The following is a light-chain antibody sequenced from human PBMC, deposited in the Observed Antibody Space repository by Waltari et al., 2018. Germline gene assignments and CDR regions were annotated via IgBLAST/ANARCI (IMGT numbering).Light chain of an antibody. CDR3: CSYAGSSTYV. CDR2: DVN. J-gene: IGLJ1*01. V-gene: IGLV2-23*02. Sequence: FQQRPGKDPKIMVYDVNKWPSGVSTRFAGSKSGNTASLIISGLQADDEADYFCCSYAGSSTYVYGTGTKVTVL.